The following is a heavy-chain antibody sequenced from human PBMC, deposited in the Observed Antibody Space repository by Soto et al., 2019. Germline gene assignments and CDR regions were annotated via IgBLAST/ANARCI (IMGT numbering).Heavy chain of an antibody. CDR3: ARREGTGWAY. J-gene: IGHJ4*02. V-gene: IGHV5-51*01. CDR1: GYIFSGYW. Sequence: GESLKISCKASGYIFSGYWIGWVRQMPGRGLEWMGVIYPGDSDTRYSPSFQGQVTISVDKSISTAYLQWTNLKASDTAIYYCARREGTGWAYWGQGTLVTVSS. D-gene: IGHD6-19*01. CDR2: IYPGDSDT.